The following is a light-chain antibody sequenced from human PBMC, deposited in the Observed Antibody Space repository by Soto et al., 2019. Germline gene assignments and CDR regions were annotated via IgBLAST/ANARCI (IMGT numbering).Light chain of an antibody. V-gene: IGKV3-11*01. CDR3: QQRRT. CDR2: DAS. J-gene: IGKJ2*01. CDR1: QSVSSY. Sequence: EIVLTQSPATLSLSPGEGATLSCRASQSVSSYLAWYQQKPGQAPRLLIYDASNRATGIPARFSGTGSGTDFTLTISSLEPEDFAVYYCQQRRTFGQGTKLEI.